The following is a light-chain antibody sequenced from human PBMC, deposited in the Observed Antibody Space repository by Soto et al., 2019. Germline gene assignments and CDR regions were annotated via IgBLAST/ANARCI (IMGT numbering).Light chain of an antibody. CDR1: NSNIGAGYD. Sequence: QSVLTQPPSVSGAPGQRVTISCTGSNSNIGAGYDVHWYQQLPGTAPKLLIYINNIRPSGVPDRFSGSKSGTSASLAITGIQAEYEADYYCQSFDSSLSDSVVFGGGTKLTVL. V-gene: IGLV1-40*01. CDR3: QSFDSSLSDSVV. J-gene: IGLJ2*01. CDR2: INN.